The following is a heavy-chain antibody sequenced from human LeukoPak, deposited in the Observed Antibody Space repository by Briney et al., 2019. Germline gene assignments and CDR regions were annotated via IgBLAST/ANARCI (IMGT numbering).Heavy chain of an antibody. J-gene: IGHJ6*02. CDR3: ARDGYRAAAYYGMDV. V-gene: IGHV3-21*01. CDR2: ISSSSSYI. CDR1: VFTFSSYS. D-gene: IGHD6-13*01. Sequence: PGVSLRLSCAASVFTFSSYSMHWVRQAPGKALEWVSSISSSSSYIYCADSVKGRFTISRDNAKNSLYLQMNSLRAEDTAVYYCARDGYRAAAYYGMDVWGLGTTVTVSS.